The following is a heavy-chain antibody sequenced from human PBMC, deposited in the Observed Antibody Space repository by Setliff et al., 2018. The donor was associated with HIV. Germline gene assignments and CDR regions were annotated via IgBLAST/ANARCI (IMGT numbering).Heavy chain of an antibody. V-gene: IGHV4-4*07. J-gene: IGHJ4*02. Sequence: PSETLSLTCTVSGGSISSYYWSWIRQPAGKGLEWIGRFYTSGSTNYNPSLTSRVTMSVDTSKNQFSLKVRYVTAADTAIYYCARGLSFYDPGGFDYWGQGTLVTVSS. CDR1: GGSISSYY. D-gene: IGHD3-22*01. CDR2: FYTSGST. CDR3: ARGLSFYDPGGFDY.